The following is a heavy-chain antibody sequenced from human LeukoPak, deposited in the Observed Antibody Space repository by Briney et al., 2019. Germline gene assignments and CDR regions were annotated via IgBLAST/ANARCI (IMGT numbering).Heavy chain of an antibody. CDR3: ARASNKDYYDSSSYYYDY. J-gene: IGHJ4*02. V-gene: IGHV4-30-4*01. CDR1: GGSISSGDYY. Sequence: SETLSLTCTVSGGSISSGDYYWSWIRQPPGKGLEWIGYIYYSGSTYYNPSLKSRVTISVDTSKNQFSLKLSSVTAADTAVYYCARASNKDYYDSSSYYYDYWGRGTLVTVSS. D-gene: IGHD3-22*01. CDR2: IYYSGST.